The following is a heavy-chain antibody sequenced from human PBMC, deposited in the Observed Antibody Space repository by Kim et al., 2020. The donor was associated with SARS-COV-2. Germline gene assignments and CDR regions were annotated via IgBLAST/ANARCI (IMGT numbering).Heavy chain of an antibody. CDR1: GVSISTNYHY. J-gene: IGHJ4*02. V-gene: IGHV4-39*07. D-gene: IGHD1-26*01. Sequence: SETLSLTCSVSGVSISTNYHYWGWVRQSPGKGLVWIGSVYNSGTTYYNPSLKSRVTILGDTSKNQFSLNMKSVTAADTAVYYCACNVGSTPDYYFDYWGRGALVTVS. CDR3: ACNVGSTPDYYFDY. CDR2: VYNSGTT.